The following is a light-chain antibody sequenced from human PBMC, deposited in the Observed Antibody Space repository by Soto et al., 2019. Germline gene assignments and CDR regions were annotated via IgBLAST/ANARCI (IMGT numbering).Light chain of an antibody. J-gene: IGKJ5*01. Sequence: EIVWTHSPSTLSFCPWENATLSFSSSQSLTTYLAWYQQKPDQAPRLLIYGISNRATGIPARFSGSGSGTDFTLTISSLEPEDFAVYYCQQRSNWPPITFGQGTRLEIK. CDR3: QQRSNWPPIT. V-gene: IGKV3-11*01. CDR2: GIS. CDR1: QSLTTY.